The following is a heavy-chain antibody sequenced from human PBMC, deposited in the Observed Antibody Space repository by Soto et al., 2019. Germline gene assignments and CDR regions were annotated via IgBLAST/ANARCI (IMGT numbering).Heavy chain of an antibody. CDR3: ATGGRSYYYDSSGYPDY. V-gene: IGHV1-24*01. CDR2: FDPEDGET. D-gene: IGHD3-22*01. Sequence: GASVKVSCKVSGYTLTELSMHWVRQAPGKGSEWMGGFDPEDGETIYAQKFQGRVTMTEDTSTDTAYMELSSLRSEDTAVYYCATGGRSYYYDSSGYPDYWGQGTLVTVSS. J-gene: IGHJ4*02. CDR1: GYTLTELS.